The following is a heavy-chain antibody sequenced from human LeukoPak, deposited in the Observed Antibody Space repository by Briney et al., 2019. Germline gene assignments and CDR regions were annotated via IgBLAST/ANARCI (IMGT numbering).Heavy chain of an antibody. D-gene: IGHD4-11*01. Sequence: SGGSLRLSCAASGFTFSHHGMNWVRQAPGKGLEWVAVIWSDGTNRFYADSVKGRFTISRDNSHNTVFLQMDSLRVKDTDIYYCARDTQRGFDYSNSLKYWGHGTLVTVSS. V-gene: IGHV3-33*08. CDR3: ARDTQRGFDYSNSLKY. J-gene: IGHJ4*01. CDR2: IWSDGTNR. CDR1: GFTFSHHG.